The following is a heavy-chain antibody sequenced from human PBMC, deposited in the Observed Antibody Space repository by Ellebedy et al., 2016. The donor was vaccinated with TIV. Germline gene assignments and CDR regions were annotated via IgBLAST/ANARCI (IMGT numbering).Heavy chain of an antibody. D-gene: IGHD4-23*01. CDR2: MYYSGSP. CDR1: GSSITSNNW. Sequence: SETLSLXXAVSGSSITSNNWWSWIRQPPGSGLEWIGSMYYSGSPSYNPSLKSRVTISVDTSKSQFSLKLNSVTAADTAVYYCARHMATVAHDVFDMWGQGTMVTVSS. J-gene: IGHJ3*02. V-gene: IGHV4-39*01. CDR3: ARHMATVAHDVFDM.